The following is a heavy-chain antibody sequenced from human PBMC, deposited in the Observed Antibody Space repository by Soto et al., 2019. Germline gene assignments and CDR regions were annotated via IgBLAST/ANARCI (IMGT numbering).Heavy chain of an antibody. D-gene: IGHD3-3*01. CDR3: ARGGVSTRTFDY. CDR2: IYPSDSDT. Sequence: RESLKISCKGSGYNFAGYWIAWVRQMPGKGLELMGIIYPSDSDTRYRPSFQGQVTISADKSISSAYLQWSSLRASDTAMYYCARGGVSTRTFDYWGQGTPVTVSS. J-gene: IGHJ4*02. V-gene: IGHV5-51*01. CDR1: GYNFAGYW.